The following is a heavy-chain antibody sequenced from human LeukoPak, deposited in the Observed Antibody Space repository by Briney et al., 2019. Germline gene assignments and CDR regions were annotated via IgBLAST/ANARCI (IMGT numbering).Heavy chain of an antibody. CDR2: IYSGGST. J-gene: IGHJ6*02. CDR1: GFTVSSNY. D-gene: IGHD6-13*01. Sequence: GGSLRLSCAASGFTVSSNYMSWVRQAPGKGLEWVSVIYSGGSTYYADSVKGRFTISRDNSKNTLYLQMNSLRAEDTAVYYCARAPPAAGRKGPSYYYYYYGMDVWGQGTTVTVSS. V-gene: IGHV3-53*01. CDR3: ARAPPAAGRKGPSYYYYYYGMDV.